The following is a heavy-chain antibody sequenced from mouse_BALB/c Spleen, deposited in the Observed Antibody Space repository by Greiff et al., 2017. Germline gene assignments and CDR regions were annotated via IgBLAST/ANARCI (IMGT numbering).Heavy chain of an antibody. CDR3: ARGGVVHYDMDY. CDR2: ISIYYDNT. D-gene: IGHD1-1*01. CDR1: GYTFTDYA. Sequence: VLLEESGPELVRPGESVKISCKGSGYTFTDYAMHWEKQSHAKSLEWIGVISIYYDNTNYNQKFKGKATMTVDKSSSTAYMELARLTSEDSAIHYCARGGVVHYDMDYWGQGNSVTVS. V-gene: IGHV1-67*01. J-gene: IGHJ4*01.